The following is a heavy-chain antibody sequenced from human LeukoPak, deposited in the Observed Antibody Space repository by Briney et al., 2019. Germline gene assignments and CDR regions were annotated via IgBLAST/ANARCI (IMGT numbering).Heavy chain of an antibody. CDR3: ARDLSIVVVAAAISYMDV. CDR1: GYTFTGYY. Sequence: ASVKVSCKASGYTFTGYYMHWVRRAPGQGLEWMGWINPNSGGTNYAQKFQGRVTMTRDTSISTAYMELSRLRSDDTAVYYCARDLSIVVVAAAISYMDVWGKGTPVTVSS. J-gene: IGHJ6*03. V-gene: IGHV1-2*02. D-gene: IGHD2-2*02. CDR2: INPNSGGT.